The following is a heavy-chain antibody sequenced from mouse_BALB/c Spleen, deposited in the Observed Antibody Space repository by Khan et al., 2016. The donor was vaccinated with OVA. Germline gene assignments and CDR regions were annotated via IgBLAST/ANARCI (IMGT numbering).Heavy chain of an antibody. CDR2: MSSGGDYT. CDR1: GFTFSSYS. J-gene: IGHJ3*01. Sequence: EVKLVESGGDLVKPGGSLKLSCAASGFTFSSYSMSWVRQIPDKRLEWVATMSSGGDYTYYPDSVKGRFTISRDTAKNTLYLQMSSLKSEDTAMYYCASHLTGSFAYWGQGTLVTVSA. D-gene: IGHD4-1*01. CDR3: ASHLTGSFAY. V-gene: IGHV5-6*02.